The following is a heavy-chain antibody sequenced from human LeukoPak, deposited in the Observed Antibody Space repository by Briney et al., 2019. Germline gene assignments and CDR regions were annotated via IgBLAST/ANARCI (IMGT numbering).Heavy chain of an antibody. CDR1: GFPFTNNP. CDR2: ISNDITTT. J-gene: IGHJ4*02. CDR3: ARDGGKSYEIDY. V-gene: IGHV3-48*01. D-gene: IGHD5-18*01. Sequence: GGSLRLSCVVSGFPFTNNPMNWVRQAPGKGLEWVSYISNDITTTYYAESVKGRSTISRDNARNSLYLQMNSLRVEDTAVYYCARDGGKSYEIDYWGQGTLVTVSS.